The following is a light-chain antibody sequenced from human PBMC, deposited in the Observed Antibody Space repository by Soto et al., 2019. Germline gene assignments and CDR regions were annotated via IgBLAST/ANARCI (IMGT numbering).Light chain of an antibody. CDR2: GPS. J-gene: IGKJ1*01. CDR3: QQYGSSPRT. Sequence: IVLAQSPGTLSLSPGERATLSCRASQSVSSSYLAWYQQKPGQAPRLLIYGPSTRATGIPDRFSGSGSGTDFTLTISRLEPEDFAVYYCQQYGSSPRTFGPGTKVDIK. CDR1: QSVSSSY. V-gene: IGKV3-20*01.